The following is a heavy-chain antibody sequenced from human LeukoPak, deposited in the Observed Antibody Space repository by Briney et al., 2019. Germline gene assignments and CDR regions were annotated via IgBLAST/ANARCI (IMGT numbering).Heavy chain of an antibody. CDR1: GGSISNNY. CDR3: ARHRVASAYSSFDY. V-gene: IGHV4-59*08. D-gene: IGHD2-15*01. CDR2: IYCTGGT. J-gene: IGHJ4*02. Sequence: SETLSLTCTVSGGSISNNYWTWIRQPPGKGLEYIGYIYCTGGTNYNPSLKSRVSTSVDTSNNHFSLRLTSLTAADTAIYYCARHRVASAYSSFDYWGQGTLVTVSS.